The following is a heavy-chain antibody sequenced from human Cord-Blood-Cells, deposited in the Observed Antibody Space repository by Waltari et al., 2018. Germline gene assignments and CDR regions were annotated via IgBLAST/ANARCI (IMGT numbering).Heavy chain of an antibody. D-gene: IGHD2-2*01. J-gene: IGHJ3*02. CDR3: ASGGSCISTSCYALDI. Sequence: QVQLVQSGDEVKKPGSSVKVSCKASGGTFSSYAISWVRQASGQGLEWMGRIIPFLDIANDAQNFQCRVTITADKSTSTAYMELSSLRSEDTPVYYCASGGSCISTSCYALDIWGQGTMVTVSS. CDR1: GGTFSSYA. V-gene: IGHV1-69*09. CDR2: IIPFLDIA.